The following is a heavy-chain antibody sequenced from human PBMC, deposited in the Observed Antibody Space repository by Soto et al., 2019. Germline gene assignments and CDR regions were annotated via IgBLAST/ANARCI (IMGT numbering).Heavy chain of an antibody. CDR2: IIPIFGTA. CDR3: ATEGAAGDYDGTYYYYYGMDV. D-gene: IGHD4-17*01. CDR1: GGTFSSYA. J-gene: IGHJ6*02. Sequence: QVQLVQSGAEVKKPGSSVKVSCKASGGTFSSYAISWVRQAPGQGLEWMGGIIPIFGTANYAQKFQGRVTITADKSTSTAYMELSSLRSEDTAVYYCATEGAAGDYDGTYYYYYGMDVWGQGTTVTVSS. V-gene: IGHV1-69*06.